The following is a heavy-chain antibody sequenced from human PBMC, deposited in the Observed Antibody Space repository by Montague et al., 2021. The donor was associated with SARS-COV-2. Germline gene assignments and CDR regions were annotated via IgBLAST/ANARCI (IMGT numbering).Heavy chain of an antibody. CDR3: ARESGYSSGWRYYYGMDV. V-gene: IGHV4-4*07. CDR1: GGSISNYY. CDR2: HYTSGST. Sequence: SETLSLTCTVSGGSISNYYWTWIRQPAGKGLEWIGRHYTSGSTTYNPSLKSRVTMSVDTSKNHFSLNVTSVTAADTAIYYCARESGYSSGWRYYYGMDVWGQGTTVTVS. D-gene: IGHD6-19*01. J-gene: IGHJ6*02.